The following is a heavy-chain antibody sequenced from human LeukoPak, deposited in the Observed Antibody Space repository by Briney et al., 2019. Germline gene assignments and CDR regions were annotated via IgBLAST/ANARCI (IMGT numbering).Heavy chain of an antibody. D-gene: IGHD5-12*01. V-gene: IGHV4-38-2*02. Sequence: SETLSLTCTVSGYSISSGYYWGWIRQPPGKGLEWIGSIYHSGSTYYNPSLKSRVTMYIDTSKNQFSLKLSSVTAADTAMYYCAKSNGYGLIDYWGQGTLVTVSS. CDR2: IYHSGST. CDR1: GYSISSGYY. CDR3: AKSNGYGLIDY. J-gene: IGHJ4*02.